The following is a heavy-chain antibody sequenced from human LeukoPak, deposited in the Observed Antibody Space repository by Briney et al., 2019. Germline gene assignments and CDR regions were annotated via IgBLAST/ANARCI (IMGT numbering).Heavy chain of an antibody. V-gene: IGHV4-39*01. Sequence: PSETLSLTCTVSGGSISSSSYYWGWIRQPPGKGLEWIGSIYYSGSTYYNPSLKSRVTISVDTSKNQFSLKLSSVTPAHTPVYFWARFLGGVVPAAADYWGQGTLVTVSS. D-gene: IGHD2-2*01. CDR3: ARFLGGVVPAAADY. J-gene: IGHJ4*02. CDR1: GGSISSSSYY. CDR2: IYYSGST.